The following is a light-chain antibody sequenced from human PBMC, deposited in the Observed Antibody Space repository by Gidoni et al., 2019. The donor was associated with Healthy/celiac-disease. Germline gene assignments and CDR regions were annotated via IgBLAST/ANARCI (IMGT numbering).Light chain of an antibody. J-gene: IGLJ1*01. CDR2: SNK. CDR1: SANNGSNT. CDR3: AAWDGSLNGYV. Sequence: SVLTQPPSAFGSPGQRGTTTCSGSSANNGSNTVSWYQQPPGTAPKLLIYSNKQRPSGVPDRFSGSKSGTSASLAISGLQSEDEDDYYCAAWDGSLNGYVFGTGTKVTVL. V-gene: IGLV1-44*01.